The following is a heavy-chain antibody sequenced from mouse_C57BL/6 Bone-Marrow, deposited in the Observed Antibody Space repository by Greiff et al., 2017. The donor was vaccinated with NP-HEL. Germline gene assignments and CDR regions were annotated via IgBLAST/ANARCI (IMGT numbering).Heavy chain of an antibody. CDR2: ISSGGSYT. CDR3: ASPLGRTYYAMDY. Sequence: DVHLVESGGDLVKPGGSLKLSCAASGFTFSSYGMSWVRQTPDKRLEWVTTISSGGSYTYYPDRVKGRFTISRDNAKNTLYLQMSSLKSEDTAMYYCASPLGRTYYAMDYWGQGTSVTVSS. V-gene: IGHV5-6*01. J-gene: IGHJ4*01. CDR1: GFTFSSYG.